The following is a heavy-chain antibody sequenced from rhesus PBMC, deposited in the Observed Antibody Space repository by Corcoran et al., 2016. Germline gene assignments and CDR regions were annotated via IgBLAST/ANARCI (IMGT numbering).Heavy chain of an antibody. CDR3: ARDPSIWPGYHFDY. Sequence: QVQLQESGPGLVKPSETLSLTCAVSGGSVSSSNWWSWIRQPPGKGLEWIGYISGSSGSTYYNPSLKSRVTISTDTSKNQFSLKLSSVTAADTAVYYCARDPSIWPGYHFDYWGQGVLVTVSS. V-gene: IGHV4-65*01. J-gene: IGHJ4*01. CDR2: ISGSSGST. CDR1: GGSVSSSNW. D-gene: IGHD3-3*01.